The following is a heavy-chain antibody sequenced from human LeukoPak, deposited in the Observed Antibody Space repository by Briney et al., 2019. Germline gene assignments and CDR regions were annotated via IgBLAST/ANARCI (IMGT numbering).Heavy chain of an antibody. V-gene: IGHV4-31*03. D-gene: IGHD1-26*01. J-gene: IGHJ5*02. CDR3: ARMWEQNRNNWFDP. Sequence: SETLSLTCTVSGGSISSGGFFWGWIRQHPGKGLEWIGYISSSGKTYYNPSLKSRVTISLDTSKNQFSLKLSSVTAADTAVYYCARMWEQNRNNWFDPWGQGTLVTVSS. CDR2: ISSSGKT. CDR1: GGSISSGGFF.